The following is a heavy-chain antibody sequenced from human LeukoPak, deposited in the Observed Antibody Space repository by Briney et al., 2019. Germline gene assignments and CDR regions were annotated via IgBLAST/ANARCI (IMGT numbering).Heavy chain of an antibody. V-gene: IGHV3-21*04. J-gene: IGHJ4*02. Sequence: GGSLRLSCAASGLTFSIYSMNCLRRSPGKGLEGFSSISNSSNYIYYADSVRGRFTISRDNAKNSLYLQMNSLRAEDRAVYYCPRVHPAMVWGVVITEFYFDYWGQGTLVTVSS. CDR2: ISNSSNYI. CDR3: PRVHPAMVWGVVITEFYFDY. D-gene: IGHD3-10*01. CDR1: GLTFSIYS.